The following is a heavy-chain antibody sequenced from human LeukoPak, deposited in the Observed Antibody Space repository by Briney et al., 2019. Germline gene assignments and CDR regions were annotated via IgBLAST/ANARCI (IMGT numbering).Heavy chain of an antibody. J-gene: IGHJ4*02. D-gene: IGHD3-16*02. CDR1: GYTFTGYY. Sequence: ASVKVSCKASGYTFTGYYMHWVRQAPGQGLEWMGWINPSGGSTSYAQKFQGRVTMTRDMSTSTVYMELSSLRSEDTAVYYCARVSGVWGSYRYVPHYWGQGTLVTVSS. CDR3: ARVSGVWGSYRYVPHY. V-gene: IGHV1-46*01. CDR2: INPSGGST.